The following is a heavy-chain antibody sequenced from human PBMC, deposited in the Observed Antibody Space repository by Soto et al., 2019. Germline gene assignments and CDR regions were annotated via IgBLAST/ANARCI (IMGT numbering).Heavy chain of an antibody. Sequence: QVQLQQWGAGLLKPSETLSLTCTVNGGSFTGYYWSWVRQPPGKGLQWIGEIKDGGNTNYSPSLSSRVTISADTSKKQFSLKVTSVTAADTAVYYCARGQEGVVATHWDQGSLVTVSS. CDR1: GGSFTGYY. CDR2: IKDGGNT. D-gene: IGHD2-15*01. V-gene: IGHV4-34*01. CDR3: ARGQEGVVATH. J-gene: IGHJ4*02.